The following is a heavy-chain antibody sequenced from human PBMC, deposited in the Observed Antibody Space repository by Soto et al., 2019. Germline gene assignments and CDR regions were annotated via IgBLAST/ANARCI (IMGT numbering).Heavy chain of an antibody. CDR3: ARSDSTWPPDY. D-gene: IGHD6-13*01. Sequence: GESLKISCEGFGYTFTTYWIGWVRPMPGKGLEWMGIIYPGDSDTRYSPSFQGQVTISADKSISTAYLQWTSLKASDTAIYYCARSDSTWPPDYWGQGTLVTVSS. V-gene: IGHV5-51*01. CDR1: GYTFTTYW. CDR2: IYPGDSDT. J-gene: IGHJ4*02.